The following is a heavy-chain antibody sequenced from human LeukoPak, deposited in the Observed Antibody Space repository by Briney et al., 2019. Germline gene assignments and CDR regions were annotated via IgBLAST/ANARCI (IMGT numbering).Heavy chain of an antibody. CDR1: GGSISSGGYY. CDR3: ATNGFYSSGWYEDY. CDR2: IYYSGST. V-gene: IGHV4-31*03. Sequence: SETLSLTCTVSGGSISSGGYYWSWIRQHPGKGLEWIGYIYYSGSTCYNPSLKSRVTISVDTSKNQFSLKLSSVTAADTAVYYCATNGFYSSGWYEDYWGQGTLVTVSS. D-gene: IGHD6-19*01. J-gene: IGHJ4*02.